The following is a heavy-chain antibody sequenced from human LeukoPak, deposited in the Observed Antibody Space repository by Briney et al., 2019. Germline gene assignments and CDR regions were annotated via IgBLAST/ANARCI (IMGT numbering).Heavy chain of an antibody. D-gene: IGHD5-24*01. CDR2: ISSRSRTI. Sequence: GGSLRLPCVASGFTFSIYSMNWVRQAPGKGLEWVSNISSRSRTIYYADSVKGRFTISRDNAKNSLYLQMNSLRAEDTAVYYCARERDPGWYFDLWGRGTLVTVSS. V-gene: IGHV3-48*01. CDR1: GFTFSIYS. J-gene: IGHJ2*01. CDR3: ARERDPGWYFDL.